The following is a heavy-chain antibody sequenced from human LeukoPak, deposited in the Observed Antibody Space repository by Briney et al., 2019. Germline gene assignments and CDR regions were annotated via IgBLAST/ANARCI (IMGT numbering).Heavy chain of an antibody. V-gene: IGHV3-33*01. CDR2: IWFDGSRR. J-gene: IGHJ4*02. D-gene: IGHD3-22*01. CDR3: ARDGTPSRYYYDRAAPRTFDY. Sequence: GGSLRLSCTASGFAFNSYGMHWVRQAPGKGLDWVAVIWFDGSRRYYADSVKGRFTISRDNSKNTLYLQMNSLRAEDTAVYYCARDGTPSRYYYDRAAPRTFDYWGQGTLVTVSS. CDR1: GFAFNSYG.